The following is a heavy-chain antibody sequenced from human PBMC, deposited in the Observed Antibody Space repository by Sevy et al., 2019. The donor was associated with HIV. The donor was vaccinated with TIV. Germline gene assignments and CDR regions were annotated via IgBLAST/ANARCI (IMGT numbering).Heavy chain of an antibody. Sequence: ATVKVSCKASGYTFTSYYMHWVRQAPRQGLEWMGIINPSGGSTSYAQKFQGRVTMTRDTSTSTVYMELSSLRSEDTAVYYCARQVATIREYYYYGMDVWGQGTTVTVSS. V-gene: IGHV1-46*01. CDR3: ARQVATIREYYYYGMDV. CDR2: INPSGGST. J-gene: IGHJ6*02. D-gene: IGHD5-12*01. CDR1: GYTFTSYY.